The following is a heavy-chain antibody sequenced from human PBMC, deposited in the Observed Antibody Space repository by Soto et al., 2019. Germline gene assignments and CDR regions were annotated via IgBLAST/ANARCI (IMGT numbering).Heavy chain of an antibody. J-gene: IGHJ6*02. Sequence: SETLSLTCAVYGGSFSGYYWSWIRQPPGKGLEWIGEINHSGSTNYNPSLKSRVTISVDTSKNQFSLKLSSVTAADTAVYYCARGGYSGSYYPYYYHGMDVWGQGTTVTVSS. CDR3: ARGGYSGSYYPYYYHGMDV. CDR1: GGSFSGYY. V-gene: IGHV4-34*01. D-gene: IGHD1-26*01. CDR2: INHSGST.